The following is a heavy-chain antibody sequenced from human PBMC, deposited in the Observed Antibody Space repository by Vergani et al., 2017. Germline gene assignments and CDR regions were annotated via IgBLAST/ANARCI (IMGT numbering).Heavy chain of an antibody. CDR2: IYPSGSS. CDR3: ARHDSGHYDSSYYGLDV. D-gene: IGHD3-16*01. CDR1: GASITSGSFY. V-gene: IGHV4-61*02. Sequence: QVQLQESGPRLVKPSQTLSLPCTVSGASITSGSFYWSWIRQTAEKGLEWIGRIYPSGSSDYNPALSHRVTMSIDTSRNQFSLKLNYVTAADSAVYYCARHDSGHYDSSYYGLDVWGQGTTVTVSS. J-gene: IGHJ6*02.